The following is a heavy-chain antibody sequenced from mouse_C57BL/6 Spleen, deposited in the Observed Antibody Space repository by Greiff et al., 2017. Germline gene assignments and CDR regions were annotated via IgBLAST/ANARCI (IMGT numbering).Heavy chain of an antibody. Sequence: EVMLVESGGGLVKPGGSLKLSCAASGFTFSDYGMHWVRQAPEKGLEWVAYISSGSSTIYYADTVKGRFTISRDNAKNTLFLQMTSLRSEDTAMYYCARLGPYYFDYWGEGTTLTLSS. CDR1: GFTFSDYG. D-gene: IGHD4-1*01. J-gene: IGHJ2*01. CDR2: ISSGSSTI. V-gene: IGHV5-17*01. CDR3: ARLGPYYFDY.